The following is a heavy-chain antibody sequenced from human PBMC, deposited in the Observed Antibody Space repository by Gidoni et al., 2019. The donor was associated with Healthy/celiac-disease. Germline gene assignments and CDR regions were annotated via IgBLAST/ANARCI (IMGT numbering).Heavy chain of an antibody. CDR3: AREKGDYGGNSGGMDV. CDR2: ISISSSYI. V-gene: IGHV3-21*01. CDR1: GFTFSRYS. D-gene: IGHD4-17*01. J-gene: IGHJ6*02. Sequence: EVQLVESGGGMVKPGGSMRLSCAASGFTFSRYSMNWVRQAPGKGLEWVSSISISSSYIYYADSVKGRFTISRDNAKNSLYLQMNSLRAEDTAVYYCAREKGDYGGNSGGMDVWGQGTTVTVSS.